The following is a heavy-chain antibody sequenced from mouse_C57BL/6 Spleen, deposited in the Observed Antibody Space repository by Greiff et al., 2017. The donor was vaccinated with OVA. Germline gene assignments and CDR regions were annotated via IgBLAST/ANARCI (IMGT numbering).Heavy chain of an antibody. J-gene: IGHJ2*01. CDR3: ARAPYYYGSSYRMDY. D-gene: IGHD1-1*01. CDR2: ISDGGSYT. Sequence: EVHLVESGGGLVKPGGSLKLSCAASGFTFSSYAMSWVRQTPEKRLEWVATISDGGSYTYYPDNVKGRFTISRDNAKNNLYLQMSHLKSEDTAMYYCARAPYYYGSSYRMDYWGQGTTLTVSS. CDR1: GFTFSSYA. V-gene: IGHV5-4*01.